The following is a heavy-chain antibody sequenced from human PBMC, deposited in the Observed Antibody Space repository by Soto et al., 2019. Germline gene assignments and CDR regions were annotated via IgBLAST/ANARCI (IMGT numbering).Heavy chain of an antibody. J-gene: IGHJ6*02. CDR1: GYSLTELS. CDR3: ATSLELPLGVDI. CDR2: FDPEDGQT. V-gene: IGHV1-24*01. Sequence: ASVKVSCKVSGYSLTELSIHWVRQAPEKGLGWMGSFDPEDGQTINKQKFQDRVTMTGDTSSDTGYMELSNLRSEDTAIYYCATSLELPLGVDIWGQGTTVTVS. D-gene: IGHD1-7*01.